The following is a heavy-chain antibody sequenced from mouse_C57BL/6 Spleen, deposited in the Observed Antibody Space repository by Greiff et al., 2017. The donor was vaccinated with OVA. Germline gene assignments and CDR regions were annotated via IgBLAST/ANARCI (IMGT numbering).Heavy chain of an antibody. Sequence: QVQLQQPGTELVKPGASVKLSCKASGYTFTSYWMHRVKQRPGQGLEWIGNINPSNGGTNYNEKFKSKATLTVDNSSSTAYMQLSSLTSEDSAVYDCARSITTVPYFDYWGQGTTLTVSS. D-gene: IGHD1-1*01. CDR3: ARSITTVPYFDY. CDR1: GYTFTSYW. V-gene: IGHV1-53*01. J-gene: IGHJ2*01. CDR2: INPSNGGT.